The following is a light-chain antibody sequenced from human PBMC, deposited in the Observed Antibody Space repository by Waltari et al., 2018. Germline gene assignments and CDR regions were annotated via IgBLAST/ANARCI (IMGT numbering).Light chain of an antibody. CDR2: AAS. CDR3: QQSYTMPRT. J-gene: IGKJ1*01. Sequence: DIQMTQSPSSLSASVGDRVTISCRASQSIISSLNWYQQKPGKAPKLLIYAASSLQSGVPSSFSGSGSGTDFTLTISSLQPEDIATSYCQQSYTMPRTFGQGTKVEIK. V-gene: IGKV1-39*01. CDR1: QSIISS.